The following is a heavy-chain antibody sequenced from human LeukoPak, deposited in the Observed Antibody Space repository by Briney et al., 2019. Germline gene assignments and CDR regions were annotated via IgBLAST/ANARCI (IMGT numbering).Heavy chain of an antibody. V-gene: IGHV4-34*01. D-gene: IGHD1-1*01. CDR3: ARDRLQLQS. CDR1: GGSFSGYY. CDR2: INHSGST. Sequence: SETLSLTCAVYGGSFSGYYWSWIRQPPGKGLEWIGEINHSGSTNYNPSLTSRVTISVDTSKNQSSLKLSSVTAADTAVYYCARDRLQLQSWGQGTLVTVSS. J-gene: IGHJ5*02.